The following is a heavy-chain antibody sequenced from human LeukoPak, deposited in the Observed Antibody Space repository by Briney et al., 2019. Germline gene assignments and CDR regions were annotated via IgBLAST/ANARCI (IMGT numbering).Heavy chain of an antibody. Sequence: SQTLSLTCTVSGGSISSGGYYWSWIRQPPGRGLEWIGYIYHSGSTYYNPSLKSRVTISVDRSKNQFSLKLSSVTAADTAVYYCARGSAMVRGVIIPFDYWGQGTLVTVSS. J-gene: IGHJ4*02. V-gene: IGHV4-30-2*01. CDR3: ARGSAMVRGVIIPFDY. CDR1: GGSISSGGYY. CDR2: IYHSGST. D-gene: IGHD3-10*01.